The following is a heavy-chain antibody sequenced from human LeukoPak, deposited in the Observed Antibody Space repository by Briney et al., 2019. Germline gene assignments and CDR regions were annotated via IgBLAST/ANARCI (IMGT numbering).Heavy chain of an antibody. V-gene: IGHV1-8*01. CDR2: MNPNSGNT. D-gene: IGHD3-3*01. CDR1: GYTFTSYD. Sequence: ASVKVSCKASGYTFTSYDINWVRQATGQGLEWMGWMNPNSGNTGYAQKFQGRVTMTRNTSISTAYMELSSLRSEDTAVYYCARDYDFWSGYYTGLLDYWGQGTLVTVSS. CDR3: ARDYDFWSGYYTGLLDY. J-gene: IGHJ4*02.